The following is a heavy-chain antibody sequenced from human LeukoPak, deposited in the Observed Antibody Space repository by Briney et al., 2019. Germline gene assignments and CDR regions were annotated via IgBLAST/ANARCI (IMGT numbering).Heavy chain of an antibody. CDR2: IYRNDDK. V-gene: IGHV2-5*01. Sequence: SSPTLVKPTQTVTLTCTFSGFSLSTTGVGVGWIRQPPGKAMECPTLIYRNDDKRYSPSLRCSLTITKDTSKKQVVLAMTNMDPVDTATYFCAHRRHYFEDGRDYMDVWGKGTT. D-gene: IGHD3-9*01. CDR3: AHRRHYFEDGRDYMDV. CDR1: GFSLSTTGVG. J-gene: IGHJ6*03.